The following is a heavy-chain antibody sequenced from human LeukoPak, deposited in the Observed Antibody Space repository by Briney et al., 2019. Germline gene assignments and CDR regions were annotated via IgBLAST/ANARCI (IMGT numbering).Heavy chain of an antibody. CDR3: ARLPDDSSARYYYYYMDV. CDR1: GGSISSSSYY. D-gene: IGHD3-22*01. CDR2: LYYSGST. J-gene: IGHJ6*03. V-gene: IGHV4-39*01. Sequence: SETLSLTCTVSGGSISSSSYYWGWLRHPPGKGLEWIGSLYYSGSTYYNPSLKSRVTISVDTSKNQFSLKLSSVTAADTAVYYCARLPDDSSARYYYYYMDVWGKGTTVTVSS.